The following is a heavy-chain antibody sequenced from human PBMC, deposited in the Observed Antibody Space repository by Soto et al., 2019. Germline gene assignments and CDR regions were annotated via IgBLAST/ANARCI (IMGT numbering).Heavy chain of an antibody. Sequence: WEECCYRYAICGVSWVRQAPGQGLEWMGWISAYNGNTNYAQKLQGRVTMTTDTSTSTAYMELRSLRSDDTAVYYCATTYTGGMDFWVQGTRVPVSS. J-gene: IGHJ6*02. CDR1: CYRYAICG. D-gene: IGHD4-4*01. CDR2: ISAYNGNT. CDR3: ATTYTGGMDF. V-gene: IGHV1-18*04.